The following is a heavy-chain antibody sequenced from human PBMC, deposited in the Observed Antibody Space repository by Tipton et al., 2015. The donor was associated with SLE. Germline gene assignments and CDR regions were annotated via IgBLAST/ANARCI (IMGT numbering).Heavy chain of an antibody. V-gene: IGHV4-59*01. CDR3: ARVWGLGIAAFDI. D-gene: IGHD7-27*01. Sequence: TLSFTCTVSGGSISSYYWSWIWQPPGKGLEWIGYIYYSGSTNYNPSLKSRVTISVDTSKNQFSLKLSSVTAADTAVYYCARVWGLGIAAFDIWGQGTMVTVSS. CDR1: GGSISSYY. J-gene: IGHJ3*02. CDR2: IYYSGST.